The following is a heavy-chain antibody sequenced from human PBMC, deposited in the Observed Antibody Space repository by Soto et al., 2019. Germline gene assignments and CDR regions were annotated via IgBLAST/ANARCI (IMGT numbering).Heavy chain of an antibody. CDR2: IYHSGST. Sequence: SETLSLTCAVSGGSISSSNWWSWVRQPPGKGLEWIGEIYHSGSTNYNPSLKSRVTISVDKSKNQFSLKLSSVTAADTAVYYCAIVDTAMVPSRYFDYWGQGTLVNVSS. CDR1: GGSISSSNW. V-gene: IGHV4-4*02. J-gene: IGHJ4*02. D-gene: IGHD5-18*01. CDR3: AIVDTAMVPSRYFDY.